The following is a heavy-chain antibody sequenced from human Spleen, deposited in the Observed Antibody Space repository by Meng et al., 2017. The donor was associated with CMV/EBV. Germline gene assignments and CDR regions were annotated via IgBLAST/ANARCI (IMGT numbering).Heavy chain of an antibody. D-gene: IGHD6-25*01. CDR2: ISSSSSYI. CDR3: ARKPSGWWFDP. J-gene: IGHJ5*02. V-gene: IGHV3-21*01. CDR1: GFTFSSYS. Sequence: GESLKISCAASGFTFSSYSMNWVRQAPGKGLEWVSSISSSSSYICYADSVKGRFTISRDNAKNSLYLQMNSLRAEDTAVYYCARKPSGWWFDPWGQGTLVTVSS.